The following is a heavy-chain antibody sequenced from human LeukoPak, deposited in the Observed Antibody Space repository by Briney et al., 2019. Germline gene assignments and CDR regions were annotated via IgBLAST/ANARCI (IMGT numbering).Heavy chain of an antibody. CDR1: GGSSSSYY. CDR3: ARSGGDRVEMPTIIDH. V-gene: IGHV4-59*01. CDR2: IYYSGST. D-gene: IGHD5-24*01. Sequence: SETLSLTCTVSGGSSSSYYWSWIRQPPGKGLEWSGYIYYSGSTNYNPSLKSRVTILVDTSKNQFSLRLSSVTAADTAVYYCARSGGDRVEMPTIIDHWGQGTLVTVSS. J-gene: IGHJ5*02.